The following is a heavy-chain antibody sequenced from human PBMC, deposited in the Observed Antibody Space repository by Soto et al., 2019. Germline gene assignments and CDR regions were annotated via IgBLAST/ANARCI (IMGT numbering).Heavy chain of an antibody. CDR1: GDTFSSYI. V-gene: IGHV1-69*08. CDR3: ARRRYCGYDCYHKHYYGMDV. Sequence: QVQLVQSGAEVKKPGSSVRVSCRSSGDTFSSYIVNWLRLAPGRGLEWMGRVIPVLTTTDYAQNFRGRVTISEDRSTNTVYLDLSSLGSDDTAVYYCARRRYCGYDCYHKHYYGMDVWGQGSLVTVAS. CDR2: VIPVLTTT. D-gene: IGHD2-21*02. J-gene: IGHJ6*02.